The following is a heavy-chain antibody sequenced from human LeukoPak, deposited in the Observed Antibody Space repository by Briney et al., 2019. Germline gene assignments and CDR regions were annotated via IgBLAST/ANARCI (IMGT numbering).Heavy chain of an antibody. D-gene: IGHD3-10*01. CDR1: GGSFSGYY. CDR2: INHSGST. V-gene: IGHV4-34*01. J-gene: IGHJ4*02. CDR3: ARRPPGD. Sequence: SETLSLTCAVYGGSFSGYYWSWIRQPPGKGLEWIGEINHSGSTDYNSSLKSRVTISVDTSKNQFSLKLSSVTAADTAVYYCARRPPGDWGQGTLVAVSS.